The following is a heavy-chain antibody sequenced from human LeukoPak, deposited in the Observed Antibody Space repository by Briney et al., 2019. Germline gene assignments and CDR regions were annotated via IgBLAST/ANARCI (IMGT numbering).Heavy chain of an antibody. CDR2: INHSGST. Sequence: PSETLSLTCAVYGGSFSGYYWSWIRQPPGKGLEWIGEINHSGSTNYNPSLKSRVTISRDMSKNQFSLKLTSVTAADTVVYYCAREKFYHGSGSYPGLLYYYYMDVWGKGTTVTVSS. J-gene: IGHJ6*03. D-gene: IGHD3-10*01. CDR1: GGSFSGYY. CDR3: AREKFYHGSGSYPGLLYYYYMDV. V-gene: IGHV4-34*01.